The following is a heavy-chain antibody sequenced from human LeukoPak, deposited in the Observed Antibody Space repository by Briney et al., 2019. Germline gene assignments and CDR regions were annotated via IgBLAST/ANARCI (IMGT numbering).Heavy chain of an antibody. CDR2: MNPNSGNA. Sequence: ASGKVSCKASGYTFTSYDISWVRQATGQGLEWMGWMNPNSGNAGYAQRFQGRVTMTRNNSISTAYMELTSLRSEDTAVYYCGRPLQRGSWTQRALDYWGQGTLVTVSS. J-gene: IGHJ4*02. V-gene: IGHV1-8*01. CDR3: GRPLQRGSWTQRALDY. D-gene: IGHD3-10*01. CDR1: GYTFTSYD.